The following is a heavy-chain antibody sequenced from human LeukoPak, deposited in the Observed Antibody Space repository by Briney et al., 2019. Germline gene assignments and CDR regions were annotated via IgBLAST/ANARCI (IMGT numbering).Heavy chain of an antibody. J-gene: IGHJ4*02. CDR2: ISAYNGNT. D-gene: IGHD3-10*01. V-gene: IGHV1-18*01. Sequence: PSVKVSCKASGYTFTSYGINWVRQAPGQGLEWMGWISAYNGNTNYAQKFQGRVTMTTDTSTSTAYMELRSLRSDDTAVYYCARDLTSGWRASASEYWGQGTLVTVSS. CDR3: ARDLTSGWRASASEY. CDR1: GYTFTSYG.